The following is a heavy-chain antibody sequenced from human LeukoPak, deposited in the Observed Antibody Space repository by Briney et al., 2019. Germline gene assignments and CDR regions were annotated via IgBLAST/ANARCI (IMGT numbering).Heavy chain of an antibody. CDR2: ISSSSSYI. D-gene: IGHD2-8*01. CDR3: ARVGDCTNGVCYPLNYFDY. V-gene: IGHV3-21*01. CDR1: GFTFSSYS. Sequence: GGSLRLSCAASGFTFSSYSMNWVRQAPGKGLEWVSSISSSSSYIYYADSVKGRFTISRDNAKNSLYLQMNSLRAEDTAVYYCARVGDCTNGVCYPLNYFDYWGQGTLVTVCS. J-gene: IGHJ4*02.